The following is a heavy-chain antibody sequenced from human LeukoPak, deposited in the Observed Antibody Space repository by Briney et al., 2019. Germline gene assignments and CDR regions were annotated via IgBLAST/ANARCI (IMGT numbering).Heavy chain of an antibody. D-gene: IGHD4-17*01. CDR2: IKQDGSEK. CDR1: GFTFSSYW. Sequence: QPGGSLRLSCAASGFTFSSYWMSWVRQAPGKGLEWVANIKQDGSEKYYVDSVKGRFTISRDNAKNSLYLQMNSLRAEDTAVYYCARDVTDYGDYPYYYYMDVWGKGTTVTISS. J-gene: IGHJ6*03. CDR3: ARDVTDYGDYPYYYYMDV. V-gene: IGHV3-7*03.